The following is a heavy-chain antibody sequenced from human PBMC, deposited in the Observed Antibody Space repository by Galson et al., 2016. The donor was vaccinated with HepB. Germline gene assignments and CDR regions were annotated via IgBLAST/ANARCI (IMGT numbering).Heavy chain of an antibody. J-gene: IGHJ4*02. Sequence: QSGAEVKKPGESLKISCRGSGYTFNDYWIAWVRQVPGKGLEYMGMIFPDDFDTRYSPSFQGHVTISVDRSTKTAYLQWTSLRASDTATHFCARPTNDAYEYDSSGFSYWGQGTRVIVSS. V-gene: IGHV5-51*01. CDR1: GYTFNDYW. CDR2: IFPDDFDT. CDR3: ARPTNDAYEYDSSGFSY. D-gene: IGHD3-22*01.